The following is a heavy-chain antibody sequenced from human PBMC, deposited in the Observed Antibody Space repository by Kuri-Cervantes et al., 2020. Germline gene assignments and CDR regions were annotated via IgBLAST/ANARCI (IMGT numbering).Heavy chain of an antibody. Sequence: GESLKISCAASGFTFSSYAMSWVRQAPGKGLEWVSPISRSGGITYYADSVKGRFTTSRGNSKNTLNLQMNSLRVEGTAVYYCARTRSIAVAGTGYFDYWGQGTLVTVSS. D-gene: IGHD6-19*01. J-gene: IGHJ4*02. CDR1: GFTFSSYA. CDR2: ISRSGGIT. V-gene: IGHV3-23*01. CDR3: ARTRSIAVAGTGYFDY.